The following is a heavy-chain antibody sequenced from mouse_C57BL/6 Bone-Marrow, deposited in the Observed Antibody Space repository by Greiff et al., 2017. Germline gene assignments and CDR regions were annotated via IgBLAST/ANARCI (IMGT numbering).Heavy chain of an antibody. CDR1: GFTFSSYG. CDR3: ARHGNYVPYYAMDY. V-gene: IGHV5-6*02. CDR2: ISSGGSYT. Sequence: EVKLVESGGDLVQPGGSLKLSCAASGFTFSSYGMSWVRQSPDTRLEWVATISSGGSYTYYPDSVKGRFTISRANAKNTLYLQMSSLKSEDTAMYYCARHGNYVPYYAMDYWGQGTSVTVSS. J-gene: IGHJ4*01. D-gene: IGHD1-1*01.